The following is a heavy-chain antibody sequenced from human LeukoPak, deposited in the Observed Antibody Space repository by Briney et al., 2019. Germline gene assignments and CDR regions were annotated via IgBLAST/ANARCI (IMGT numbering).Heavy chain of an antibody. J-gene: IGHJ4*02. CDR3: ARDLAYSRLDY. Sequence: PGGSLRLSCAASGFTFSSYSMNWVRQAPGKGLEWVASINPDRNKKYSADSVKGRFTISRDNAENSLYLQMNSLRVEDTAFYYCARDLAYSRLDYWGQGMLVTVSS. CDR2: INPDRNKK. V-gene: IGHV3-7*01. CDR1: GFTFSSYS. D-gene: IGHD5-18*01.